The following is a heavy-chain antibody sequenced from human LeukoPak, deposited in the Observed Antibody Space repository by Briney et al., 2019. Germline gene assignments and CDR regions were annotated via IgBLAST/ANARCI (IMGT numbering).Heavy chain of an antibody. CDR3: ARDRVGSGWPRPYYFEV. CDR1: GYTLTGYY. D-gene: IGHD6-19*01. Sequence: ASVKVSCKASGYTLTGYYLHWVRQAPGQGLEWMGWINPNTGATHSAQKFQGRITMTRDTSISTAYMALSRLRSDDPAVFYCARDRVGSGWPRPYYFEVWGQGTLVTVSS. V-gene: IGHV1-2*02. CDR2: INPNTGAT. J-gene: IGHJ4*02.